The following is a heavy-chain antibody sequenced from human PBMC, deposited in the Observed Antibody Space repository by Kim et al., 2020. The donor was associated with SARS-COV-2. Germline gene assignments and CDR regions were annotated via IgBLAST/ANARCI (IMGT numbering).Heavy chain of an antibody. V-gene: IGHV4-39*01. D-gene: IGHD3-22*01. CDR3: ARLAYYDSSGHWYFDL. Sequence: SLKSRVTISVDTSKNQFSLKLSSVTAADTAVYYCARLAYYDSSGHWYFDLWGRGTLVTVSS. J-gene: IGHJ2*01.